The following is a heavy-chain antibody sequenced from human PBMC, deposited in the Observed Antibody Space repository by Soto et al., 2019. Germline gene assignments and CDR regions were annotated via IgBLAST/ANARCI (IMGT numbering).Heavy chain of an antibody. V-gene: IGHV1-69*13. Sequence: GASVKVSCKASGGTFSSYAISWVRQAPGQGLEWMGGIIPIFGTANYAQKFQGRVTITADESTSTAYMELRSLRSDDTAVYYCARDEGSNWFDPWGQGTLVTVSS. D-gene: IGHD2-15*01. CDR2: IIPIFGTA. J-gene: IGHJ5*02. CDR1: GGTFSSYA. CDR3: ARDEGSNWFDP.